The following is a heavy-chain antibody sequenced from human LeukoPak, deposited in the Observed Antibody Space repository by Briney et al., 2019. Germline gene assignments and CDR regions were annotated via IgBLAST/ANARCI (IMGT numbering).Heavy chain of an antibody. CDR2: ISGSGGST. CDR1: GFTFSSYA. J-gene: IGHJ4*02. Sequence: GGSLRLPCAASGFTFSSYAMSWVRQAPGKGLEWVSAISGSGGSTYYADSVKGRFTISRHNSKNTLYLQMNSLRAEDTAVYYCANAHSPFTFYFDYWGQGTLVTVSS. D-gene: IGHD2/OR15-2a*01. CDR3: ANAHSPFTFYFDY. V-gene: IGHV3-23*01.